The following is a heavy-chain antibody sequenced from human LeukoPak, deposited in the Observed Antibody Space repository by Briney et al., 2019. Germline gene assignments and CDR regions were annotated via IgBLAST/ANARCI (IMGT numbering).Heavy chain of an antibody. CDR3: ASSDDNSYRPWF. J-gene: IGHJ1*01. CDR1: GFTFTNYG. V-gene: IGHV3-33*01. Sequence: GGSLRLSCAASGFTFTNYGMHWVRQAPGTGLEWVALIWYDGSLKYYADSLKGRFTISRDNSKNTLYLQMNNLRAEDTAVYYCASSDDNSYRPWFWGQGTLVTVSS. CDR2: IWYDGSLK. D-gene: IGHD3-22*01.